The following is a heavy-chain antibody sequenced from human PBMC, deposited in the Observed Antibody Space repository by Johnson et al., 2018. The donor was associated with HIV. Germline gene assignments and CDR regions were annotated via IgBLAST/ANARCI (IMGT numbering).Heavy chain of an antibody. V-gene: IGHV3-30*18. CDR1: EFTLSNYG. D-gene: IGHD2-15*01. J-gene: IGHJ3*02. CDR3: AKDNLKRTRGSDAFDI. Sequence: QVQLVESGGGVVQPGRSLRLSCAASEFTLSNYGIHWVRQAPGKGLEWLSLISYDGSNTYYADSVKGRVTISRDNSKSTLYLQMNSLRAEDTAMYYCAKDNLKRTRGSDAFDIWGQGTRVTVSS. CDR2: ISYDGSNT.